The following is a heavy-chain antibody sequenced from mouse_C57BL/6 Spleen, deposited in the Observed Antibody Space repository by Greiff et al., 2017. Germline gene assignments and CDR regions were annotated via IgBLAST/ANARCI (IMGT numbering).Heavy chain of an antibody. CDR1: GYTFTSYW. V-gene: IGHV1-55*01. D-gene: IGHD2-13*01. Sequence: QVQLQQPGAELVKPGASVKMSCKASGYTFTSYWITWVKQRPGQGLEWIGDIYPGSGSTNYNEKFKSKATLTVDTSSSTAYMQLSSLTSEDSAVYYCARGCDADWYFDVWGTGTTVTVSS. J-gene: IGHJ1*03. CDR3: ARGCDADWYFDV. CDR2: IYPGSGST.